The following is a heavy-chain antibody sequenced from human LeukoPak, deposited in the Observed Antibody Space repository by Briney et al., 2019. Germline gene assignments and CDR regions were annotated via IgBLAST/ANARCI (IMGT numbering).Heavy chain of an antibody. CDR3: ARTTESHSWRTRYYDYYMDV. V-gene: IGHV4-59*01. J-gene: IGHJ6*03. CDR1: GGSISSYY. D-gene: IGHD6-13*01. Sequence: PSETLSLTCTVSGGSISSYYWSWIRQPPGKGLEWIGYIYYSGSTNYNPSLKSRVTISVDTSKNQFSLKLSSVTAADTAVYYCARTTESHSWRTRYYDYYMDVWGKGTTVTVSS. CDR2: IYYSGST.